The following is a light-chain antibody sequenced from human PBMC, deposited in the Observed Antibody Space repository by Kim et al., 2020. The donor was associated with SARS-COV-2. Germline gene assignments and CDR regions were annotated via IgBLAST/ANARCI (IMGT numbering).Light chain of an antibody. CDR2: EVT. CDR3: SSYAGSKNSVI. CDR1: SSDVGGYNY. V-gene: IGLV2-8*01. J-gene: IGLJ2*01. Sequence: QSALTQPPSASGSPGQSVTISCTGTSSDVGGYNYVSWYQQHPGKAPKLVIYEVTKRPSGVPDRFSGSKSGNTASLTVSGLQAEDEAHYYCSSYAGSKNSVIFGGGTKLTVL.